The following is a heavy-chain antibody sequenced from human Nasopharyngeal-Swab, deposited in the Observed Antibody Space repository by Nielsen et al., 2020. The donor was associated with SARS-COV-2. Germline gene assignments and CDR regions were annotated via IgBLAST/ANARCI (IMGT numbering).Heavy chain of an antibody. Sequence: GGSLRLSCAVSGFALSDTWMSWVRQAPGKGLEWLANINEDGSTKNHVGSVRGRFTISRDNAKNSLYLQMDSLRDDDTGLYYCAKDSGAGSADYWGQGTLVIVSS. V-gene: IGHV3-7*05. J-gene: IGHJ4*02. D-gene: IGHD3-10*01. CDR1: GFALSDTW. CDR3: AKDSGAGSADY. CDR2: INEDGSTK.